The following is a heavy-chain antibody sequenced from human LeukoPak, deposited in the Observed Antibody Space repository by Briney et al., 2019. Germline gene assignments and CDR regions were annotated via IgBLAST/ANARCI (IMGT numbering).Heavy chain of an antibody. Sequence: ASVKVSCKASVYTFTSYYMHWVRQAPGQGLGWMGIINPSGGSTSYAQKFQGRVTMTSDMSTSTVYMELSSLRSEDTAVYYCARDVGDYGGNSGAFDIWGQGKMVTVSS. V-gene: IGHV1-46*01. D-gene: IGHD4-23*01. J-gene: IGHJ3*02. CDR3: ARDVGDYGGNSGAFDI. CDR1: VYTFTSYY. CDR2: INPSGGST.